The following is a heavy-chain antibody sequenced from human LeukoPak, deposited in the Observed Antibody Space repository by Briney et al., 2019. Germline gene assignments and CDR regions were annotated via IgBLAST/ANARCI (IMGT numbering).Heavy chain of an antibody. CDR1: GFTFSSYS. CDR3: ARDSEYYHMDV. D-gene: IGHD3-10*01. Sequence: GGSLTLSCAASGFTFSSYSMNWVRQAPGKGLEGVSSISSSSSYIYYADSVRGRFTISRDNAKKSLYLQTNSLRAEDTAVYYCARDSEYYHMDVWGKGTTVTISS. CDR2: ISSSSSYI. J-gene: IGHJ6*03. V-gene: IGHV3-21*01.